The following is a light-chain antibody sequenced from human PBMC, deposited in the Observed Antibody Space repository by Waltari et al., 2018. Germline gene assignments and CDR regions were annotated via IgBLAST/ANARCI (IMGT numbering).Light chain of an antibody. CDR1: SPNTGSTP. V-gene: IGLV1-44*01. CDR2: GGN. Sequence: QSVLTQPPSTSATPGQRVTIPCSGSSPNTGSTPVSWFQQLPGTAPKLLIYGGNERPSGVSDRFAGSTSGTSASLAISGLQSEDEADYYCATWDESLRGRVFGGGTKLTVL. CDR3: ATWDESLRGRV. J-gene: IGLJ3*02.